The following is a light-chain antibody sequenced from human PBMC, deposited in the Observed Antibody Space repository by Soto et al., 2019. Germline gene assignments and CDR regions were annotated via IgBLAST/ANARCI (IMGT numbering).Light chain of an antibody. CDR1: SSNIGSNT. J-gene: IGLJ2*01. V-gene: IGLV1-44*01. Sequence: QSVLTQPPSASGTPGQRVTISCSGSSSNIGSNTVNWYQQLPGTAPKLLIYSNNKRPSGVPDRFSGSKSDTSASLAISGLQSEDEADYYCAAWDASLNGVVFGGGTKLTVL. CDR2: SNN. CDR3: AAWDASLNGVV.